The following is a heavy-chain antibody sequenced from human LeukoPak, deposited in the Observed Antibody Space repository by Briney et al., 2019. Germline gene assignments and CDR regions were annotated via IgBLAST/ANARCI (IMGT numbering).Heavy chain of an antibody. V-gene: IGHV3-7*01. CDR3: ARDGLSSGWLQDY. J-gene: IGHJ4*02. CDR1: GFTFSSYW. CDR2: IKQDGSEK. D-gene: IGHD6-19*01. Sequence: PGGSLRLSCAASGFTFSSYWMSWVRQAPGKGLEWVANIKQDGSEKYYADSVKGRFTISRDNSKNTLYLQMNSLRAEDTAVYYCARDGLSSGWLQDYWGQGTLVTVSS.